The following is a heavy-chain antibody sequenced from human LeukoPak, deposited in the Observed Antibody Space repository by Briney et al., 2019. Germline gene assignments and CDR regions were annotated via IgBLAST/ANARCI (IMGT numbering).Heavy chain of an antibody. J-gene: IGHJ4*02. V-gene: IGHV3-23*01. Sequence: PSETLSLTCTVSGGSISSYYWSWVRQAPGKGLEWVSAISGSGGSTYYADSVKGRFTISRDNSKNTLYLQMNSLRAEDTAVYYCAKDRGRRWGQGTLVTVSS. CDR1: GGSISSYY. CDR2: ISGSGGST. CDR3: AKDRGRR.